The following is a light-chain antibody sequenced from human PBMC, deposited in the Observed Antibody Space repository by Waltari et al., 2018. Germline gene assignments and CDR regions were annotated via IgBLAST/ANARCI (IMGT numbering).Light chain of an antibody. CDR2: KDS. CDR3: QTADSSGPYWV. Sequence: SYELTQPPSVSVSPGQTARITCSGDTLPKQYAYWYQQKPGQAPVLVIYKDSERPSGIPGGFSGSSSGTTATLTISGGQAEDEADYYCQTADSSGPYWVFGGGTKLTVL. CDR1: TLPKQY. J-gene: IGLJ3*02. V-gene: IGLV3-25*03.